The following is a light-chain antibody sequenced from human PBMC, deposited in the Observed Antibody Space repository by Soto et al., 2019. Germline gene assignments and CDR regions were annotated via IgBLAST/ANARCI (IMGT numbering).Light chain of an antibody. CDR2: DFT. CDR1: SGDIGAYDY. V-gene: IGLV2-14*01. CDR3: SSYTTSSSVV. Sequence: QSALTQPASVSGSPGQSITISCTGTSGDIGAYDYVSWYQQHPGKAPKVMIRDFTHRPSGVSNRFSGSKSGNTASLTISGLQAEDEADYYCSSYTTSSSVVFGGGTKLTVL. J-gene: IGLJ2*01.